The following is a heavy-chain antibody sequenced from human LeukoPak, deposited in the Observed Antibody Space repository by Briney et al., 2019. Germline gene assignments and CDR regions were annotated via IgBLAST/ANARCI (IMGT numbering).Heavy chain of an antibody. CDR2: IYYSGST. V-gene: IGHV4-59*01. CDR3: ARLAAAGYFDY. CDR1: GGSISSYY. Sequence: SETLSLTCTVSGGSISSYYWSWIRQPPGKGLEWMGYIYYSGSTNYNPSLKSRVTISVDTSKNQFSLKLSSVTAADTAVYYCARLAAAGYFDYWGQGTLVTVSS. D-gene: IGHD6-13*01. J-gene: IGHJ4*02.